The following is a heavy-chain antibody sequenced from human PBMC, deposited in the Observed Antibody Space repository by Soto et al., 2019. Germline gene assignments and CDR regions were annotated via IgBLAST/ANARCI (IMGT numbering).Heavy chain of an antibody. D-gene: IGHD3-10*01. CDR3: ARQYYYGSGSYAGIAY. CDR2: VYYISTT. Sequence: QLQLQESGPGLVKPSETLSLTCTVSGDSISSSNYYWGWIRQPPGKGLEWIGSVYYISTTYYNPSLKSRVTISEDTSKNQSSLGLSSVTAADTAVYYCARQYYYGSGSYAGIAYWGQGTLVTVSS. J-gene: IGHJ4*02. CDR1: GDSISSSNYY. V-gene: IGHV4-39*01.